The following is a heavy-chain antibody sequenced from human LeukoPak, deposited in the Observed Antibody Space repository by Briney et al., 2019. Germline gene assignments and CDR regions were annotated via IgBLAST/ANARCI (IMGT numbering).Heavy chain of an antibody. CDR3: ARITNAALVDY. CDR1: GGSFSGYY. D-gene: IGHD6-13*01. V-gene: IGHV4-34*01. J-gene: IGHJ4*02. CDR2: INHSGST. Sequence: SETLSLTCAVYGGSFSGYYWSWIRQPPGKGLEWIGEINHSGSTNHNPSLKSRVTISVDTSKNQFSLKLSSVTAADTAVYYCARITNAALVDYWGQGTLVTVSS.